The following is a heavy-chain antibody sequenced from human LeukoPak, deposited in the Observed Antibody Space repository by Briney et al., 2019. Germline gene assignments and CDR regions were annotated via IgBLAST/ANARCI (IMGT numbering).Heavy chain of an antibody. V-gene: IGHV1-2*02. CDR1: GYAFSGYY. Sequence: ASVKVSCKTSGYAFSGYYIHWMRQAPGQGLEWMGWINPNSGGTNYAQKFQDRVTMTRDTSINTAYVELSSLTSDDTAVYYCARGSVTGTASWFDPWGQGSVVTVSS. CDR2: INPNSGGT. D-gene: IGHD6-19*01. CDR3: ARGSVTGTASWFDP. J-gene: IGHJ5*02.